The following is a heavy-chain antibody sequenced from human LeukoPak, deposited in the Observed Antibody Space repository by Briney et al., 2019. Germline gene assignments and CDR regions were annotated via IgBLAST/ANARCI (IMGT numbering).Heavy chain of an antibody. J-gene: IGHJ4*02. V-gene: IGHV7-4-1*02. CDR3: AGPYSGWSSTLDY. CDR2: INTNTGNP. Sequence: GASVKVSCKASGYTFTGYYMHWVRQAPGQGLEWMGWINTNTGNPTYAQGFTGRFVFSLDTSVSTAYLQISSLKAEDTAVYYCAGPYSGWSSTLDYWGQGTLVTVSS. CDR1: GYTFTGYY. D-gene: IGHD6-19*01.